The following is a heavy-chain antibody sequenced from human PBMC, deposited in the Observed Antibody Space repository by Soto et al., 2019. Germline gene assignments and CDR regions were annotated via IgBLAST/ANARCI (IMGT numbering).Heavy chain of an antibody. CDR1: GYTFTSYD. CDR3: ARERAAAEDY. V-gene: IGHV1-8*01. D-gene: IGHD6-13*01. Sequence: QVQLVQSGAEVKKPGASVKVSCKASGYTFTSYDIDGVRQATGQGVAWMGWMNPNSGTTGYAQKFQGRVTMTRTTSISTAYMELSSLRSEDTAVYYCARERAAAEDYWGQGTLVTVSS. CDR2: MNPNSGTT. J-gene: IGHJ4*02.